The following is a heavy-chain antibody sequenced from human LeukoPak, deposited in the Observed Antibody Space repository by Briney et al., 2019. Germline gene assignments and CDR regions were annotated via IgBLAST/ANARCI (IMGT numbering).Heavy chain of an antibody. J-gene: IGHJ4*02. CDR1: GLIFNDCY. CDR2: ISRTGNTI. CDR3: ARDLGSSTVTTAFDY. Sequence: GGSLRLSCAASGLIFNDCYMSWIREAPGKGLEWLSYISRTGNTIYYRDSVKGRFTISRDNANNLLHLQMDNLRAEDTAVYYCARDLGSSTVTTAFDYWGQGTLVTVSS. V-gene: IGHV3-11*01. D-gene: IGHD4-17*01.